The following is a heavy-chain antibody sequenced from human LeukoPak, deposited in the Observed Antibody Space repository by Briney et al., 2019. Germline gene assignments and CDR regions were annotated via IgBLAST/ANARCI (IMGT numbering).Heavy chain of an antibody. J-gene: IGHJ4*02. CDR3: TTDLLFGGFSF. D-gene: IGHD5/OR15-5a*01. Sequence: GGSLRLSCAVSGIPFTNAWLTWVRQAPGKGLEWVGRIKGTTDGGATEYAAPVQGRFTISRDDSKNTLYLQMNSLKTEDTAVYYCTTDLLFGGFSFWGQGTLVTVSS. V-gene: IGHV3-15*01. CDR2: IKGTTDGGAT. CDR1: GIPFTNAW.